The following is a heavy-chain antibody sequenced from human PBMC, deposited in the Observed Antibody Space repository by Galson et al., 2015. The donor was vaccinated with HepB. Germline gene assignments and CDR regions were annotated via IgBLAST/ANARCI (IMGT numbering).Heavy chain of an antibody. V-gene: IGHV3-23*01. CDR2: ISGSDGSP. J-gene: IGHJ4*02. Sequence: SLRLSCAASGFTFSSYAMSWVRQAPGKGLEWVSAISGSDGSPYYADSVKGRFTISRDNSKNTLYLQMNSLRAEDTAVYYCAKNREEYGDRDFIDYWGQGTLVTVSS. D-gene: IGHD4-17*01. CDR1: GFTFSSYA. CDR3: AKNREEYGDRDFIDY.